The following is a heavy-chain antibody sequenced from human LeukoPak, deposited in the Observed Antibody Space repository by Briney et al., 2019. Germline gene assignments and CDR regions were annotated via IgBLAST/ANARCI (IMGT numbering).Heavy chain of an antibody. J-gene: IGHJ6*03. Sequence: PGGSLRLSCAASEFSVGSNYMTWVRQAPGKGLEYVSAISSNGGSTYYANSVKGRFTISRDNSKNTLYLQMGSLRAEDMAVYYCARRVGKFGELSSDYYYYMDVWGKGTTVTISS. D-gene: IGHD3-10*01. V-gene: IGHV3-64*01. CDR1: EFSVGSNY. CDR2: ISSNGGST. CDR3: ARRVGKFGELSSDYYYYMDV.